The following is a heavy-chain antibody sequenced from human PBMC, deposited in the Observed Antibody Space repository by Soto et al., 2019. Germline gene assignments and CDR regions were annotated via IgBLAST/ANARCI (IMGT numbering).Heavy chain of an antibody. V-gene: IGHV1-46*01. D-gene: IGHD2-2*01. CDR1: GYTFTSYY. CDR2: INPSGGST. CDR3: ARDPFVVVVPADTYYYYGMDV. Sequence: ASVKVSCKASGYTFTSYYMHWVRQAPGQGLEWMGIINPSGGSTSYAQKFQGRVTMTRDTSTSTVYMELSSLRSEDTAVYYCARDPFVVVVPADTYYYYGMDVWGRGTTVTVSS. J-gene: IGHJ6*02.